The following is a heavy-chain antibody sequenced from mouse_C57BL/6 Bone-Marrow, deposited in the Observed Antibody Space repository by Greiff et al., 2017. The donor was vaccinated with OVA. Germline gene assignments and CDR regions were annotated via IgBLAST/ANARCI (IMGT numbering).Heavy chain of an antibody. CDR2: INPYNGGT. J-gene: IGHJ3*01. D-gene: IGHD1-1*01. Sequence: EVQVVESGPVLVKPGASVKMSCKASGYTFTDYYMNWVKQSHGKSLEWIGVINPYNGGTSYNQKFKGKATLTVDKSSSTAYMELNSLTSEDSAVYYCARRRLREFTYWGQGTLVTVSA. V-gene: IGHV1-19*01. CDR3: ARRRLREFTY. CDR1: GYTFTDYY.